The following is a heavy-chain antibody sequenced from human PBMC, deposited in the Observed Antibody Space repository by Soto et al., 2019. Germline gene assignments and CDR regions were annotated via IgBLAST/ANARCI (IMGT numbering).Heavy chain of an antibody. CDR3: ARRLYYDSSGFEGGSMDV. D-gene: IGHD3-22*01. Sequence: TLSLTCTVSGGSISSSSYYWGWIRQPPGKGLEWIGSIYYSGSTYYNPSLKSRVTISVDTSKNQFSLKLSSVTAADTAVYYCARRLYYDSSGFEGGSMDVWGQGTTVTVSS. CDR1: GGSISSSSYY. J-gene: IGHJ6*01. CDR2: IYYSGST. V-gene: IGHV4-39*01.